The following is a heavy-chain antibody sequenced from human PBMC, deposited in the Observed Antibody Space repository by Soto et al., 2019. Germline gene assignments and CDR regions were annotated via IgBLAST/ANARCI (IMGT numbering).Heavy chain of an antibody. D-gene: IGHD4-17*01. CDR1: GFTFSSYG. V-gene: IGHV3-23*01. CDR3: ARDPYGDYVWDY. CDR2: ISGSGGRT. J-gene: IGHJ4*02. Sequence: EVHLLESGGDLVQPGGSLGLTCAASGFTFSSYGMSWVRQAPGKGLEWVSAISGSGGRTDYADSVKGRFSISRDNSKNTLLLQMNSLRVEDTAVYYCARDPYGDYVWDYWGQGTLVTVSS.